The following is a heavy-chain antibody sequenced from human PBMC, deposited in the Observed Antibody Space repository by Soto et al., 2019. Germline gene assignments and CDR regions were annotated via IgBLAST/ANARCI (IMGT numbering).Heavy chain of an antibody. CDR2: GYYSGST. J-gene: IGHJ5*02. Sequence: SETLSLTCTVSGTSMSGHFWSWMRQPPGKGLEWIGYGYYSGSTLYNPSLKSRVTISLDTSKNHFSLRLNSVTSADTAVYYCARGVYLSLVRTGWFDPWGQGTLVTVS. CDR3: ARGVYLSLVRTGWFDP. D-gene: IGHD3-10*01. V-gene: IGHV4-59*11. CDR1: GTSMSGHF.